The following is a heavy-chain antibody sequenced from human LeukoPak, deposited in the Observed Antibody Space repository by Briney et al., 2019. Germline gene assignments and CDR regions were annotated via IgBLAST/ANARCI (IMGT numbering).Heavy chain of an antibody. CDR1: GFTVSSNY. J-gene: IGHJ4*02. CDR2: IYSGGST. CDR3: AREIAAADPFDY. V-gene: IGHV3-53*01. Sequence: GGSLRLSCAASGFTVSSNYMSWVRQAPGKGLEWVSVIYSGGSTYYADSVKGRFTISRDNAKNSLYLQMNSLRAEDTAVYYCAREIAAADPFDYWGQGTLVTVSS. D-gene: IGHD6-13*01.